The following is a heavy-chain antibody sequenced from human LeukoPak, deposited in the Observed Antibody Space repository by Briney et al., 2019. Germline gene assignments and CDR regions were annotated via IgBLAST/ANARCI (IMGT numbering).Heavy chain of an antibody. CDR1: GFTFSSYS. J-gene: IGHJ4*02. CDR3: ARVSRGYRSSTSCYAGDY. D-gene: IGHD2-2*01. CDR2: ISSSSSYI. V-gene: IGHV3-21*01. Sequence: PGGSLRLSCAAPGFTFSSYSMNWVRQAPGKGLEWVSSISSSSSYIYYADSVKGRFTISRDNAKNSLYLQMNSLRAEDTAVYYCARVSRGYRSSTSCYAGDYWGQGTLVTVSS.